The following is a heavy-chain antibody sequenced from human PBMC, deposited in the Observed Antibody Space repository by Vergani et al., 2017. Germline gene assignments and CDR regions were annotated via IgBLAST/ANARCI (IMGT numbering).Heavy chain of an antibody. V-gene: IGHV1-69*13. CDR1: GGTFSSYA. Sequence: QVQLVQSGAEVKKPGSSVKVSCKASGGTFSSYAISWVRQAPGEGLEWMGRIIPIFGTANYAQKFQGRVTITADESTSTAYMELSSLRSEDTAVYYCARVRNGYYGSGAYYYGMDVWGQGTTVTVSS. CDR2: IIPIFGTA. D-gene: IGHD3-10*01. CDR3: ARVRNGYYGSGAYYYGMDV. J-gene: IGHJ6*02.